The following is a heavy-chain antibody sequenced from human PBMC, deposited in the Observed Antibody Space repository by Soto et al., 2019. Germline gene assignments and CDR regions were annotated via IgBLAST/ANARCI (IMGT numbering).Heavy chain of an antibody. Sequence: QVQLVQSGPEVKKPGTSVKVSCQASGYTFINYGFSWVRQAPGQGPEWMGWISPYSGDTLYAQNFQGRVTMTTDTCTGTVYMELGTLTSDDTAVYYCARDDCVSGSCYVSYWGQGTLVTVSS. CDR2: ISPYSGDT. J-gene: IGHJ4*02. V-gene: IGHV1-18*01. CDR1: GYTFINYG. D-gene: IGHD2-2*01. CDR3: ARDDCVSGSCYVSY.